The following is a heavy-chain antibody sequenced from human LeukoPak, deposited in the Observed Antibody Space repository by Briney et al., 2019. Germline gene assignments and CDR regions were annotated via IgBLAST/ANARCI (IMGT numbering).Heavy chain of an antibody. J-gene: IGHJ4*02. CDR3: ARDAAGSGTVDY. V-gene: IGHV4-38-2*02. D-gene: IGHD3-10*01. CDR1: GYSISSGHY. Sequence: SETLSLTCTVSGYSISSGHYWGWIRQPPGKGLEWIGSIYHSGSTYYNPSLKSRVTISVDTSKNQFSLKLSSVTAADTAVYYCARDAAGSGTVDYWGQGTLVTVSS. CDR2: IYHSGST.